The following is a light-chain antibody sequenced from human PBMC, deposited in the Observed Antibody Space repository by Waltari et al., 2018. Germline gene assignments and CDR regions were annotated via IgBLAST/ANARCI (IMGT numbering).Light chain of an antibody. J-gene: IGLJ3*02. V-gene: IGLV1-44*01. Sequence: QSVLTQPPSASVTPGQRVTISCSGRNSHLGSNSLNWYQQPPGTAPNLLIYTNNQRPSGVPDRFSGSKSGTSATLAIGGLRSADEADYYCAAWDDSLNGWVFGGGTKLTVL. CDR1: NSHLGSNS. CDR2: TNN. CDR3: AAWDDSLNGWV.